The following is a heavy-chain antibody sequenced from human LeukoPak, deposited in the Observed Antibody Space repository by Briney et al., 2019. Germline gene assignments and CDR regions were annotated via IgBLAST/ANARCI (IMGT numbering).Heavy chain of an antibody. V-gene: IGHV1-69*02. CDR3: AIPAAIPNWYFDL. J-gene: IGHJ2*01. Sequence: GASVKVSCKASVGTFSSYTISWVRQAPGQGREWMGRIIPILGIANYAQKFQGRVTITADKTTSTAYMELSSLRSEDTAVYYCAIPAAIPNWYFDLWGRGTLVTVSS. CDR2: IIPILGIA. CDR1: VGTFSSYT. D-gene: IGHD2-2*02.